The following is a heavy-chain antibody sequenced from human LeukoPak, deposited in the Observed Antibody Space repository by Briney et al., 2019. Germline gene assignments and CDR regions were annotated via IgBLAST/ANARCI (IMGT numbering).Heavy chain of an antibody. CDR1: GGTFSSYA. D-gene: IGHD6-13*01. J-gene: IGHJ5*02. Sequence: EASVKVSCKASGGTFSSYAISWVRQAPGQGLEWMGGIIPIFGTANYAHKFQGRVTITADKSTSTAYMELSSLRSEDTAVYYCARGGLAAAGSVWFDPWGQGTLVTVSS. CDR2: IIPIFGTA. V-gene: IGHV1-69*06. CDR3: ARGGLAAAGSVWFDP.